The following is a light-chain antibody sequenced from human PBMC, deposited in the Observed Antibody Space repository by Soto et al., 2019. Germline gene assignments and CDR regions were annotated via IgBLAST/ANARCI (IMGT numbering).Light chain of an antibody. J-gene: IGKJ4*01. CDR1: QASSNY. V-gene: IGKV1D-12*01. Sequence: DIQMTQSPSSVSASVGARVTITCRASQASSNYLAWYQEKQGKAPKLLLYATSTLQNGVPSRFSGSGSGTDFTLTISNLRLEEFASYYWQETNTFPFTCGGGTKVEIK. CDR3: QETNTFPFT. CDR2: ATS.